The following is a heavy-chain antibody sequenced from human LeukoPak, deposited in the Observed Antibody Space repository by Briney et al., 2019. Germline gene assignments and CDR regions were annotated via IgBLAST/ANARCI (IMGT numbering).Heavy chain of an antibody. Sequence: SETLSLTCTVSGGSISSFYWSWIRQPAGKGLEWIGRIYTSGSTDYDPSLKSRVSMSLDTSKSQFSLKLTSVTAADTAVYYCVRRGDYGSAYDYFRYWGQGTLVSVSS. CDR2: IYTSGST. CDR3: VRRGDYGSAYDYFRY. CDR1: GGSISSFY. J-gene: IGHJ4*02. D-gene: IGHD5-12*01. V-gene: IGHV4-4*07.